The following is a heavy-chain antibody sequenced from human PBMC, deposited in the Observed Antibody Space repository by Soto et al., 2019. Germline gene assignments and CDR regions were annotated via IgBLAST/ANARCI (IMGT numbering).Heavy chain of an antibody. V-gene: IGHV1-18*01. J-gene: IGHJ5*02. Sequence: ASVKVSCKASGYTFTSYGISWVRQAPGQGLEWMGWISAYNGNTNYAQKLQGRVTMTTDTSTSTAYMELRSLRSDDTAVYYCARDLGPYCRGGSCYLADPCGQGPLVTVYS. D-gene: IGHD2-15*01. CDR1: GYTFTSYG. CDR3: ARDLGPYCRGGSCYLADP. CDR2: ISAYNGNT.